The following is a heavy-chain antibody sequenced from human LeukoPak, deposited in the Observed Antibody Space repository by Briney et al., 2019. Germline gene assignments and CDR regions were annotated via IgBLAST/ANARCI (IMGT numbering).Heavy chain of an antibody. CDR2: INPNSGGT. D-gene: IGHD2-8*01. V-gene: IGHV1-2*02. J-gene: IGHJ3*02. Sequence: GASVKVSCKASGYTFTGYYMHWVRQAPGQGLEWMGWINPNSGGTNYAQKFQGRVAMTRDTSISTAYMELSRLRSDDTAVYYCARDLYEHDAFDIWGQGTMVTVSS. CDR1: GYTFTGYY. CDR3: ARDLYEHDAFDI.